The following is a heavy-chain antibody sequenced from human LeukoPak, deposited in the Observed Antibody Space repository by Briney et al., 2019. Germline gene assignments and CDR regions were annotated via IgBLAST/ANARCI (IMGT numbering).Heavy chain of an antibody. V-gene: IGHV3-23*01. CDR2: ISGSGGST. CDR3: AKDLYYGSGSPDY. CDR1: GFPFSSYG. Sequence: PGGSLRLSCAASGFPFSSYGMHWVRQAPGKGLEWVSAISGSGGSTYYADSVKGRFTISRDNSKNTLYLRMNSLRAEDTAVYYCAKDLYYGSGSPDYWGQGTLVTVSS. D-gene: IGHD3-10*01. J-gene: IGHJ4*02.